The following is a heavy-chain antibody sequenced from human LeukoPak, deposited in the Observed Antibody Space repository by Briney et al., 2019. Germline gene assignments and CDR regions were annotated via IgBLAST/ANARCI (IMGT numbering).Heavy chain of an antibody. CDR3: ARSHFDYYDSSGYPFDC. V-gene: IGHV3-21*01. D-gene: IGHD3-22*01. CDR1: GFTFSSYS. CDR2: ISSSSSSYI. J-gene: IGHJ4*02. Sequence: GGSLRLSCAASGFTFSSYSMNWVRQAPGKGLEWVSSISSSSSSYIYYADSVKGRFTISRDNAKNSLYLQMNSLRAEDTAVYYCARSHFDYYDSSGYPFDCWGQGTLVTVSS.